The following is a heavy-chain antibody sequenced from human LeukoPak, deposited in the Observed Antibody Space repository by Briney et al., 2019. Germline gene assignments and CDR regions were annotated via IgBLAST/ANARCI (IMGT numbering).Heavy chain of an antibody. J-gene: IGHJ4*02. D-gene: IGHD6-13*01. CDR3: ANSPGIAAAVDY. CDR2: ISYDGSNK. CDR1: GFTFSSYG. Sequence: PGRSLRLPCAASGFTFSSYGMHWVRQAPGKGLEWVAVISYDGSNKYYADSVKGRFTISRDNSKNTLYLQMNSLRAEDTAVYYCANSPGIAAAVDYWGQGTLVTVSS. V-gene: IGHV3-30*18.